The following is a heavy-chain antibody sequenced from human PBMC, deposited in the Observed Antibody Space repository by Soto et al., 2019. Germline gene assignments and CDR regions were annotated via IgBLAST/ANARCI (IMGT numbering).Heavy chain of an antibody. CDR2: LSYSGAT. CDR3: AGLLCYGAGSYPGGMDL. J-gene: IGHJ6*02. Sequence: PETLSLTCPVSRGTIISTNHCWGWIRQPPGKGLEWIGTLSYSGATHYSPTVNSRVTITAEATNKHSSWKLRAGTATDTASYYCAGLLCYGAGSYPGGMDLVAQGTTVTVSS. V-gene: IGHV4-39*01. D-gene: IGHD3-10*01. CDR1: RGTIISTNHC.